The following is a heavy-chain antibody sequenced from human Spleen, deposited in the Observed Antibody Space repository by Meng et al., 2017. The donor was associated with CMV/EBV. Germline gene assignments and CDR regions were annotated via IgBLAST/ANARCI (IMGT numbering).Heavy chain of an antibody. CDR2: ISGSGDLK. Sequence: GESLKISCAASGFTFDDYGMSWVRQAPGKGLEWVSTISGSGDLKYYADSVKGRFTISRDNSNTPLYLQMNSLRVDDTAIYYCAKDAAVVPAFPDYWGQGTLVTVSS. CDR1: GFTFDDYG. J-gene: IGHJ4*02. D-gene: IGHD4-23*01. V-gene: IGHV3-23*01. CDR3: AKDAAVVPAFPDY.